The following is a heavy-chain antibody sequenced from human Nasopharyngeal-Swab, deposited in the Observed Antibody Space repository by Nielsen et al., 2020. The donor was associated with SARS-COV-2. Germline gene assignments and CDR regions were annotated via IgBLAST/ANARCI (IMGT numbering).Heavy chain of an antibody. D-gene: IGHD6-19*01. Sequence: ASVKVSCKASGYTFTSYDINWVRQASGQGLEWMGWMKPNNGNTDYAQKFQGRVSMTRNTSISTAYMELSSLRSEDTAVYYRVRARQWLAPFDPWGQGTLVTVSS. CDR1: GYTFTSYD. J-gene: IGHJ5*02. CDR2: MKPNNGNT. CDR3: VRARQWLAPFDP. V-gene: IGHV1-8*01.